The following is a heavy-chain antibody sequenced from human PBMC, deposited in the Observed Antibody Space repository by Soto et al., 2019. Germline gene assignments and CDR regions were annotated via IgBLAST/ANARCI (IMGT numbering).Heavy chain of an antibody. CDR2: IYPIESDA. CDR3: ARRGAGYNYDY. CDR1: GYTFANYW. D-gene: IGHD5-12*01. Sequence: GESLKISCEASGYTFANYWIGWVRQMPGKGLELMGIIYPIESDARYSPSFQGQVAISADKSTSTAYLQWSSLKASDTAMYYCARRGAGYNYDYWGQGTLVTVSS. V-gene: IGHV5-51*01. J-gene: IGHJ4*02.